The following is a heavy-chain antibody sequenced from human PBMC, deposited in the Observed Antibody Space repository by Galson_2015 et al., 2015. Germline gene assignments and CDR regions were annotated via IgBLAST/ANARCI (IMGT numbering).Heavy chain of an antibody. V-gene: IGHV3-23*01. Sequence: SLRLSCAASGFTFSSYAMSWVRQAPGKGLEWVSAISGSGGSTYYADSVKGRFTISRDNSKNTLYLQMNSLRAEDTAVYYCAKDLGITPRRSKSAIYYYYYMDVWGKGTTVTVSS. D-gene: IGHD1-14*01. CDR2: ISGSGGST. CDR3: AKDLGITPRRSKSAIYYYYYMDV. CDR1: GFTFSSYA. J-gene: IGHJ6*03.